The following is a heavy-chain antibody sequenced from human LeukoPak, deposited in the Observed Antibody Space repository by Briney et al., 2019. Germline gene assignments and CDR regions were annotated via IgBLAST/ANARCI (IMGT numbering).Heavy chain of an antibody. D-gene: IGHD3-22*01. CDR3: AKIESITMIVVVGDAFDI. CDR2: ISGSGGST. CDR1: GIIVRNNY. V-gene: IGHV3-23*01. J-gene: IGHJ3*02. Sequence: GGSLRLSCVASGIIVRNNYMTWVRQAPGKGLEWVSAISGSGGSTYYADSVKGRFTISRDNSKNTLYLQMNSLRAEDTAVYYCAKIESITMIVVVGDAFDIWGQGTMVTVSS.